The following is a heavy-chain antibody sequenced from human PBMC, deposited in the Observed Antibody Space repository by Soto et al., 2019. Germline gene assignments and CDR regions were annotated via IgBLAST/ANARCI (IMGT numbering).Heavy chain of an antibody. CDR2: IIPIFGTA. D-gene: IGHD3-22*01. J-gene: IGHJ3*02. CDR1: GGTFSSYA. V-gene: IGHV1-69*13. Sequence: SVKVSCKASGGTFSSYAISWVRQAPGQGLEWMGGIIPIFGTANYAQKFQGRVTITADESTSTAYMELSSLRSEDTAVYYCARLSKDEWLLRGDAFDIWGQGTMVTVSS. CDR3: ARLSKDEWLLRGDAFDI.